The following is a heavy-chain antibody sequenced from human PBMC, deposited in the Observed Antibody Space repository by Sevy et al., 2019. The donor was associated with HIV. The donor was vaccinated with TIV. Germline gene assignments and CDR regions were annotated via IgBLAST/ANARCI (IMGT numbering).Heavy chain of an antibody. CDR3: ASVRGVTTFDY. J-gene: IGHJ4*02. V-gene: IGHV1-2*06. D-gene: IGHD3-22*01. CDR1: GYTFTGYY. Sequence: ASVKVSCKASGYTFTGYYMHWVRQAPGQGLEWMGRINPHSGGTNYAQKFQGRVTMTRDTSISTAYMELSRLRSDDTAVYYCASVRGVTTFDYWGQGTLVTVSS. CDR2: INPHSGGT.